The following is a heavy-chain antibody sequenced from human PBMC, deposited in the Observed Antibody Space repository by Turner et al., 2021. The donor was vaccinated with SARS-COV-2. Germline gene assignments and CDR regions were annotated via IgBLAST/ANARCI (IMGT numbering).Heavy chain of an antibody. D-gene: IGHD3-22*01. CDR3: AREDYYDSSGSLDY. CDR1: GFTFSTYA. V-gene: IGHV3-30-3*01. Sequence: QVQLVESGGGVVQPGRSLRLSCAASGFTFSTYAMHWVRQAPGKGLEWVAVISYDGSDKYDADSVKGRFTISRDNSKNTLYLLMNSLRAEDTAVYYCAREDYYDSSGSLDYWGQGTLVTVSS. J-gene: IGHJ4*02. CDR2: ISYDGSDK.